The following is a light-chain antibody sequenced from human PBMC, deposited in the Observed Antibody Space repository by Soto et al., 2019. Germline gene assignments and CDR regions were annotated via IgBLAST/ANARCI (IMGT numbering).Light chain of an antibody. Sequence: TQSQTTLSLSAGEAASFSCRDSQSAGNFLAWYQQKPGQAPRLLIYYISTRATGIPARFRGSGSGTDFTLTISRLEPDDFAVYYCQQYGSSHTFGQGTRLEIK. CDR2: YIS. CDR1: QSAGNF. CDR3: QQYGSSHT. J-gene: IGKJ5*01. V-gene: IGKV3-20*01.